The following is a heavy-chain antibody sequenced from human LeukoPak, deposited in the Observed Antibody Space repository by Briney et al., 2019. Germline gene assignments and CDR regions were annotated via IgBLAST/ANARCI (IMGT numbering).Heavy chain of an antibody. D-gene: IGHD5-18*01. CDR1: GYTFTSYS. V-gene: IGHV3-48*02. CDR3: AKDIWGGTAMVFDY. CDR2: ISSSSSTI. Sequence: SCKASGYTFTSYSMNWVRQAPGKGLEWVSYISSSSSTIYYADSVKGRFTISRDNSKNTLYLHMNNLRDDDTAVYYCAKDIWGGTAMVFDYWGQGTLVTVSS. J-gene: IGHJ4*02.